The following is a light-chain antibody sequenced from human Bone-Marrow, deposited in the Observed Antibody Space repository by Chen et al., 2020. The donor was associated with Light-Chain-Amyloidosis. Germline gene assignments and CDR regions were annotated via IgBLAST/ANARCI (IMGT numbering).Light chain of an antibody. J-gene: IGLJ3*02. CDR2: DDS. Sequence: SYVLTQPSSVSVAPGQTATIACGGKNIGSTSVHWYQQTTGQAPLLVVYDDSDRPSGIPERLSGSNSGNTATLTISRVEAGDEADYYCQVWDRSSDRPVFGGGTKLTVL. V-gene: IGLV3-21*02. CDR3: QVWDRSSDRPV. CDR1: NIGSTS.